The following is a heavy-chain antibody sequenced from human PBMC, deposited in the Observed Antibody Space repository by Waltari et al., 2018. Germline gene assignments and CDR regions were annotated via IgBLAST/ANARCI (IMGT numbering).Heavy chain of an antibody. V-gene: IGHV5-51*01. Sequence: EVQLVQSGAEVKKPGESRKIPCKGSGNPFDNYWIVWVRQMPGKGLEWMGIIYPIDSDTIYSPSFQGQVSISVDKSISTAYLQWSSLRASDTAMYYCARLVGGSGGTVVNWFDPWGQGTLVTVSS. J-gene: IGHJ5*02. CDR1: GNPFDNYW. CDR2: IYPIDSDT. D-gene: IGHD3-10*01. CDR3: ARLVGGSGGTVVNWFDP.